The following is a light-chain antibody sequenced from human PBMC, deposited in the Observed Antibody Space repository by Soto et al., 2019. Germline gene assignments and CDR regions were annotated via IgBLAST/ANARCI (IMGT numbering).Light chain of an antibody. J-gene: IGLJ1*01. V-gene: IGLV2-8*02. CDR3: SSYAGSNTR. Sequence: QSALTQPPSASRSPGQSVTISCTGTSSDVGGYNFVSWYQQHPGKAPKLMIYEVSKRPSGVPDRFSGSKSGNTASLTVSGLQAEDEADYYCSSYAGSNTRFGTGTKVTVL. CDR2: EVS. CDR1: SSDVGGYNF.